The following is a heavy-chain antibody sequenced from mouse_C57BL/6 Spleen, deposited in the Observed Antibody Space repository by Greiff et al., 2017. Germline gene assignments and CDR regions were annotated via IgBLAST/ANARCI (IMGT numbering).Heavy chain of an antibody. J-gene: IGHJ1*03. CDR3: ARYYRYFDV. D-gene: IGHD1-1*01. CDR1: GYSFTGYY. Sequence: EVQLQQSGPELVQPGASVKISCKASGYSFTGYYMNWVKQSPEKSLEWIGEINPSTGGTTYNQKFKAKATLTVDKSSSTAYMQLKSLTSEDSAVYYCARYYRYFDVWGTGTTVTVSS. CDR2: INPSTGGT. V-gene: IGHV1-42*01.